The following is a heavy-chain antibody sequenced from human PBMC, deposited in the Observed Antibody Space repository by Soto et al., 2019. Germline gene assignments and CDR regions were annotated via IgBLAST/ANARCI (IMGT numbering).Heavy chain of an antibody. CDR1: GASLGGFH. CDR3: ARSPLGYDYVRQTWREVGDSFDI. V-gene: IGHV4-34*12. Sequence: KPSETLSLTCAIYGASLGGFHWTWLRQAPGKGLEWIGELIHGVSTNYNPSLKGRVSFSLDTSKNQFSLHLMSVTAADTAVYYCARSPLGYDYVRQTWREVGDSFDIWGRGTLVTVSS. J-gene: IGHJ3*02. D-gene: IGHD3-16*01. CDR2: LIHGVST.